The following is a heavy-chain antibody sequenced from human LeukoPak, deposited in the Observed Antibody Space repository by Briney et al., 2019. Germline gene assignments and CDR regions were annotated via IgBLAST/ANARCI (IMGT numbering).Heavy chain of an antibody. J-gene: IGHJ4*02. V-gene: IGHV3-30*18. D-gene: IGHD6-13*01. Sequence: AGRSLRLSCAASGFTFSSYGMHWVRQAPGKGLEWVAVISYDGSNKYYADSVKGRFTISRDNSKNTLYLQMNSLRAEDTAVYYYAKEGPGIAASFDYWGQGTLVTVSS. CDR1: GFTFSSYG. CDR3: AKEGPGIAASFDY. CDR2: ISYDGSNK.